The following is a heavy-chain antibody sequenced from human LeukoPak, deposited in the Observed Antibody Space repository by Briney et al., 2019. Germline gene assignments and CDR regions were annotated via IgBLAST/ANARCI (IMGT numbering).Heavy chain of an antibody. V-gene: IGHV3-48*01. CDR1: GFTFSRSW. D-gene: IGHD6-19*01. CDR2: ISSGGGTI. CDR3: ARDPAGAGIYYDY. Sequence: PGGSLRLSCAASGFTFSRSWMNWVRQAPGKGLEWISYISSGGGTIHYADSVKGRFTISRDNAKNSLYLQMNSLRAEDTAVYYCARDPAGAGIYYDYWGQGTLVTVSS. J-gene: IGHJ4*02.